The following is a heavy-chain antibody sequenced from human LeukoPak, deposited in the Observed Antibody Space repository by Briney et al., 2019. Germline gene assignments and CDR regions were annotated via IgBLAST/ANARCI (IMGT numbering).Heavy chain of an antibody. CDR1: GFTFSSYG. Sequence: PGGSLRLSCAASGFTFSSYGMHWVRQAPGKGLEWVAFIRYDGSNKYYADSVKGRFTISRDNSKNTLYLQMNSLRAEDTAVYYCARDGHYQLDYFDYWGQGTLVTVSS. V-gene: IGHV3-30*02. CDR3: ARDGHYQLDYFDY. D-gene: IGHD1-1*01. CDR2: IRYDGSNK. J-gene: IGHJ4*02.